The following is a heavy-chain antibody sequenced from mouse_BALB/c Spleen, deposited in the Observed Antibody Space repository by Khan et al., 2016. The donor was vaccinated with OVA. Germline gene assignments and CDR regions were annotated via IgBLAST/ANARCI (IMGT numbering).Heavy chain of an antibody. D-gene: IGHD1-2*01. Sequence: EVELVESGGGLVQPGGSRKLSCAASGFTFSDYGMAWVRQAPGKGPEWVAFISDLAYTIYYADTVTGRFTISRENAKKILYLEMSSLRSEATAMYDCVRGGGTAPFAYWGLGTLVTVSA. V-gene: IGHV5-15*02. J-gene: IGHJ3*01. CDR2: ISDLAYTI. CDR1: GFTFSDYG. CDR3: VRGGGTAPFAY.